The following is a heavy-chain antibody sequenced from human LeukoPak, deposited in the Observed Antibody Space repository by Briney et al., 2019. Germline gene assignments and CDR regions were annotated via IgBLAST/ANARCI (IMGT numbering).Heavy chain of an antibody. V-gene: IGHV3-30-3*01. CDR3: ARVHDAYNSLDY. CDR2: ISYDGSNK. J-gene: IGHJ4*02. CDR1: GYTFSSYA. Sequence: PGRSLRLSCAASGYTFSSYAMHWVRQAPGKGLEWVAVISYDGSNKYYADSVKGRFTISRDNSKNTLYLQMNSLRAEDTAIYYCARVHDAYNSLDYWGQGTLVTVSS. D-gene: IGHD5-24*01.